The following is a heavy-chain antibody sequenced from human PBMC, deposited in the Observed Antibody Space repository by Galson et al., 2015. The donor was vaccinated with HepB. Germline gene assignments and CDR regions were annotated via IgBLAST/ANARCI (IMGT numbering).Heavy chain of an antibody. J-gene: IGHJ6*02. CDR3: ARDLNDYSNPYYYYGMDV. CDR1: GFTVSSNY. D-gene: IGHD4-11*01. Sequence: SLRLSCAASGFTVSSNYMSWVRQAPGKGLEWVSVIYSGGSTYYADSVKGRFTISRDNSKNTLYLQMNSLRAEDTAVYYCARDLNDYSNPYYYYGMDVWGQGTTVTVSS. V-gene: IGHV3-53*01. CDR2: IYSGGST.